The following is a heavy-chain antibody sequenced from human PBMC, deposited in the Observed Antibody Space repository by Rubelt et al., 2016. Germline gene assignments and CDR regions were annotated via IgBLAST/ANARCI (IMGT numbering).Heavy chain of an antibody. CDR3: ANVLRRSWYYDL. D-gene: IGHD6-6*01. J-gene: IGHJ2*01. Sequence: TSYAMNWVRQAPEKGLEWISAISGGGGSTYYADSVKGRFTISRDNSKNTLYLHMSSLRAEDTAEYYCANVLRRSWYYDLWGRGTLVTVSS. CDR2: ISGGGGST. V-gene: IGHV3-23*01. CDR1: TSYA.